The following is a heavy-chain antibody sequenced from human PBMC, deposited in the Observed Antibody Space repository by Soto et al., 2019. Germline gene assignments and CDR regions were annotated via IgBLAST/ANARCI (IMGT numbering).Heavy chain of an antibody. D-gene: IGHD5-12*01. CDR1: GFTFSTYA. Sequence: QVQLVESGGGVVQPGRSLRLSCAASGFTFSTYAMHWVRQAPGKGLEWVAVISYDGSNKYYAHSVKGRFTISRDNSKNTRYLQRNGLRVEDTPVYYCARGRARLHDVAIRHFEYWGSGTLVTVFS. J-gene: IGHJ4*02. CDR3: ARGRARLHDVAIRHFEY. CDR2: ISYDGSNK. V-gene: IGHV3-30*04.